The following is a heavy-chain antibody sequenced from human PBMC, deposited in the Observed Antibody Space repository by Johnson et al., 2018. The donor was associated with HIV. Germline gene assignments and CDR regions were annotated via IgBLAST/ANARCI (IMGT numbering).Heavy chain of an antibody. CDR1: GFTFSGSA. V-gene: IGHV3-73*01. Sequence: VQLVESGGGVVQPGGSLKLSCAASGFTFSGSAMHWVRQAAGKGLEWVGRIRTKTNSYATTYTASVNGRFTISRDDSGNTAYLQMNSLTIEDLAVYYCTRQNWAFDIWGQGTMVTVSS. CDR2: IRTKTNSYAT. CDR3: TRQNWAFDI. J-gene: IGHJ3*02.